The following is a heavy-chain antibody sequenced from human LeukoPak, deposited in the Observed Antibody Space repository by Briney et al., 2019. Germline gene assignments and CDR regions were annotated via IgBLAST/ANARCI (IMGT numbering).Heavy chain of an antibody. CDR1: GFTFSSYA. V-gene: IGHV3-23*01. CDR3: AKGMTAFRTKDRQFDY. Sequence: PGGSLRLSCAASGFTFSSYAMSWVRQARGKGLEWVSAISGSGGSTYYADSVKGRFTISRDNSKNTLYLQMNSLRAEDTAVYYCAKGMTAFRTKDRQFDYWGQGTLVTVSS. D-gene: IGHD1-14*01. J-gene: IGHJ4*02. CDR2: ISGSGGST.